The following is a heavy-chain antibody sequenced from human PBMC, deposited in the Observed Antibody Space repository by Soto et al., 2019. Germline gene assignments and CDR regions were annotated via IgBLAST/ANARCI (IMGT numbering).Heavy chain of an antibody. V-gene: IGHV4-30-4*01. D-gene: IGHD3-10*01. CDR1: SGSSNSADYY. J-gene: IGHJ4*02. Sequence: PSETLSLTCTVSSGSSNSADYYWTWIRQPPGKGLEWIGYISYSGGTFCNPTLKSRVDISIDTSMKQFSLSLTSVTAADTAVYFCALIRVDYYGSDRPFDYWGQGNLVTVS. CDR2: ISYSGGT. CDR3: ALIRVDYYGSDRPFDY.